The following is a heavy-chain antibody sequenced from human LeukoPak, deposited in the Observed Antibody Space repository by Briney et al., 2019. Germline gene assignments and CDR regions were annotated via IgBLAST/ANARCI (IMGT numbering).Heavy chain of an antibody. Sequence: PGGSLRLSCAASGSIISDYWMNWVRQVPGKGLEWVTNINEDGSVQDYVDSVRGRFTISRDNAKNSVYLQMNSLRVEDTAVYYCASRESSMARSHWGQGTLVTVSS. CDR2: INEDGSVQ. CDR1: GSIISDYW. D-gene: IGHD3-10*01. CDR3: ASRESSMARSH. V-gene: IGHV3-7*01. J-gene: IGHJ4*02.